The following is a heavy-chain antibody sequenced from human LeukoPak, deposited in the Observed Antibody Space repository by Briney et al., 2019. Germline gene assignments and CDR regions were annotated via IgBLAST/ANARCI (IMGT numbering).Heavy chain of an antibody. V-gene: IGHV4-59*12. CDR2: IYHSGST. CDR3: ARGYGEIRDYYYYGMDV. D-gene: IGHD4-17*01. J-gene: IGHJ6*02. Sequence: PSETLSLTCTFSGDSISNYYWSWIRQPPGKGLEWIGYIYHSGSTYYNPSLKSRVTISVDRSKNQFSLKLSSVTAADTAVYYCARGYGEIRDYYYYGMDVWGQGTTVTVSS. CDR1: GDSISNYY.